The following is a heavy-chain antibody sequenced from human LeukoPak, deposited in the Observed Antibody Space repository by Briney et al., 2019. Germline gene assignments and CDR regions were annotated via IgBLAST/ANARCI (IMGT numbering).Heavy chain of an antibody. V-gene: IGHV1-18*01. CDR1: GYTFTSYG. CDR2: ISAYNGNT. J-gene: IGHJ5*02. Sequence: ASVKVSCKASGYTFTSYGISWVRQAPGQGLEWMGWISAYNGNTNYAQELQGRVTMTTDTSTSTAYMELRSLRSDDTAVYYCARDRLPVPAASGGGFDPWGQGTLVTVSS. CDR3: ARDRLPVPAASGGGFDP. D-gene: IGHD2-2*01.